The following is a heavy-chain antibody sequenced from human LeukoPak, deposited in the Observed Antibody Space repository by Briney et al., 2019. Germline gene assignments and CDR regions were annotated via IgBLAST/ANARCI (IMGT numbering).Heavy chain of an antibody. D-gene: IGHD2-2*01. CDR2: IYSEGTT. V-gene: IGHV3-53*01. CDR1: GFTVSSSY. Sequence: GGSLRLSCTGSGFTVSSSYMSWVRRAPGKGLEWVSLIYSEGTTYYADSVKGRFTISRDTSKNTLYLQMNSLRADDTAVYYCARDGVPAAMHYYYGMDVWGQGTTVTVSS. CDR3: ARDGVPAAMHYYYGMDV. J-gene: IGHJ6*02.